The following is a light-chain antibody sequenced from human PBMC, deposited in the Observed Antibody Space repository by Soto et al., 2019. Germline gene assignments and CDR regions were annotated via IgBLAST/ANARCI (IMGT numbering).Light chain of an antibody. CDR2: AAS. CDR3: QQLNSFPLT. Sequence: DIRMTQPPSSVSASVGDRVTITCRASQCISSLLAWYQRKPGRAPKLLIYAASRLQAGVPLRFSGSGSGTDFTLTISDLQPEDFATYYCQQLNSFPLTFGQGTDWRL. V-gene: IGKV1D-12*01. CDR1: QCISSL. J-gene: IGKJ5*01.